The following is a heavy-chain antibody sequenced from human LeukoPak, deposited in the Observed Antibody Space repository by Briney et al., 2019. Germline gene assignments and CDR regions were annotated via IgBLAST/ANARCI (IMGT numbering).Heavy chain of an antibody. V-gene: IGHV3-48*03. CDR3: VRDGGTVTTGNWFDP. CDR2: ISSSGTTI. J-gene: IGHJ5*02. CDR1: GFTFSSYE. D-gene: IGHD4-11*01. Sequence: GGSLGLSCAASGFTFSSYEMNWVRQAPGKGLEWVSYISSSGTTIYYADSVKGRFTISRDNAYNSLYLQMNSLRAEDTAIYYCVRDGGTVTTGNWFDPWGQGTLVTVSS.